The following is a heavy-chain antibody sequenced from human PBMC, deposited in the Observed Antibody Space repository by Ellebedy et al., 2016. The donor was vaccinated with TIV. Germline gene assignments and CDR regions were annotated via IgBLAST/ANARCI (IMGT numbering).Heavy chain of an antibody. CDR3: ARDTTSDY. D-gene: IGHD1-1*01. CDR1: GFRFGDFA. J-gene: IGHJ4*02. Sequence: PGGSLRLSCTTSGFRFGDFAVSWFRQAPGKGLEWLTVIRSKAYGEIIEYAASVKGRFTISRDDSKNSLYLQMNSLKTEDTAIYYCARDTTSDYWGQGALVTVSS. CDR2: IRSKAYGEII. V-gene: IGHV3-49*03.